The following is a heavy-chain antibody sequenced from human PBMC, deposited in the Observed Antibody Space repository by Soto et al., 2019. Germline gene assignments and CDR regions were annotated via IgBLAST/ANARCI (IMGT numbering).Heavy chain of an antibody. CDR3: ARRTYYSSEFDP. J-gene: IGHJ5*02. CDR2: IYPADSVT. V-gene: IGHV5-51*01. Sequence: GESLKISCQASGYTFSAFWITWVRQMPGKGPEWMGIIYPADSVTRYSPSFQGQVTISVDKSISTAYLQWGSLKASDTAMYYCARRTYYSSEFDPWGQGTLVTVSS. D-gene: IGHD2-21*01. CDR1: GYTFSAFW.